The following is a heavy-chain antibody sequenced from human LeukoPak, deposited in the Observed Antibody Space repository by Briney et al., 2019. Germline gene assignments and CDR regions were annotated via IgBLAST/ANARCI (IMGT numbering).Heavy chain of an antibody. Sequence: GGSLRLSCAASGFTFSSYAMSWVRQAPGKGLEWVSAISGSGSSTYYADSVKGRFTISRDNSKNTLYLQMNSLRAEDTAVYYCAKLAKGPYCGGDCFLPPDYWGQGTLVTVSS. CDR2: ISGSGSST. J-gene: IGHJ4*02. D-gene: IGHD2-21*02. CDR3: AKLAKGPYCGGDCFLPPDY. CDR1: GFTFSSYA. V-gene: IGHV3-23*01.